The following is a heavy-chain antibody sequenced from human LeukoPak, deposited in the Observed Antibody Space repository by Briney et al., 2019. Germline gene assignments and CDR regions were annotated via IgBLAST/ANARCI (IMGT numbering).Heavy chain of an antibody. J-gene: IGHJ5*02. Sequence: PSETLSLTCAVYGGSLSGYYWSWIRQPPGKGLEWIGEINHSGSTNYNPSLKSRVTISVDTSKNQFSLKLSSVTAADTAVYYCARHVRGSGWYMYNWFDPWGQGTLVTVSS. CDR1: GGSLSGYY. CDR2: INHSGST. V-gene: IGHV4-34*01. CDR3: ARHVRGSGWYMYNWFDP. D-gene: IGHD6-19*01.